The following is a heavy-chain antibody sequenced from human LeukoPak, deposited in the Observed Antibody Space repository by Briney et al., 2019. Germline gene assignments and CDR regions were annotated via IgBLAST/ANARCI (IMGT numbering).Heavy chain of an antibody. J-gene: IGHJ3*02. D-gene: IGHD3-22*01. CDR1: EFTFSNAW. V-gene: IGHV3-69-1*02. CDR2: ISSTGNT. Sequence: GGSLRLSCAASEFTFSNAWMSWVRQAPGKVLEWISYISSTGNTLYEDSVKGRFTISRDNAKNSLFLQMNSLRAEDTAVYFCARGGNIGYNYNAFDIWGQGTRVTVSS. CDR3: ARGGNIGYNYNAFDI.